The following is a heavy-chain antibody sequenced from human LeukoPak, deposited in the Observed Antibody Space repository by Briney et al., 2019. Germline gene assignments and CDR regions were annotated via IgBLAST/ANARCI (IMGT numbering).Heavy chain of an antibody. Sequence: PGGSLRLSCAASGFTFSSYWMSWVRQAPGKGLEWVANIKQDGSEKYYVDSVKGRFTISRDNAKNSLYLQMNSLRAEDTAVYYCARAFRGELLYNWFDPWGQGTLVTVSS. V-gene: IGHV3-7*03. CDR1: GFTFSSYW. CDR2: IKQDGSEK. CDR3: ARAFRGELLYNWFDP. J-gene: IGHJ5*02. D-gene: IGHD3-10*01.